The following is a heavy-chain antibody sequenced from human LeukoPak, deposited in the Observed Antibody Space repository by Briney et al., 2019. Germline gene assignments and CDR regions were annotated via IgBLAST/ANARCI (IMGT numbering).Heavy chain of an antibody. CDR2: IIPILGIA. CDR1: GYTFTSYD. D-gene: IGHD2-2*01. CDR3: ARDVVPAAIDYYYYGMDV. J-gene: IGHJ6*02. Sequence: SVKVSCKASGYTFTSYDINWVRQAPGQGLEWMGRIIPILGIANYAQKFQGRVTITADKSTSTAYMELSSLRSEDTAVYYCARDVVPAAIDYYYYGMDVWGQGTTVTVSS. V-gene: IGHV1-69*04.